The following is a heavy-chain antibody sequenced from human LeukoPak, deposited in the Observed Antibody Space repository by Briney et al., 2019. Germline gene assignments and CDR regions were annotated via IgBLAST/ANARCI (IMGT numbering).Heavy chain of an antibody. J-gene: IGHJ6*02. CDR2: FDPEDGET. CDR1: GYTLTELS. Sequence: GASVKASCKVSGYTLTELSMHWVRQAPGKGLEWMGGFDPEDGETIYAQKFQGRVTMTEDTSTDTAYMELSSLRSEDTAVYYCATLTVTTQGGELNCYYGMDVWGQGTTVTVSS. V-gene: IGHV1-24*01. CDR3: ATLTVTTQGGELNCYYGMDV. D-gene: IGHD4-17*01.